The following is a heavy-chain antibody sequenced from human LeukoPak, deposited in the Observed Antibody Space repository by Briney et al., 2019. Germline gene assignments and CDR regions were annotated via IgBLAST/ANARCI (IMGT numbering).Heavy chain of an antibody. J-gene: IGHJ6*03. CDR2: IRFDGSNK. D-gene: IGHD3-10*01. CDR3: ALPHYYDSEGASDMDV. Sequence: GGSLRLSCGASGFTFSSFGMHWVRQAPGKGLEWVAFIRFDGSNKYYADSVKGRFTISRDNAKNSLYLQMNSLRAEDTAVYYCALPHYYDSEGASDMDVWGKGTTVTISS. V-gene: IGHV3-30*02. CDR1: GFTFSSFG.